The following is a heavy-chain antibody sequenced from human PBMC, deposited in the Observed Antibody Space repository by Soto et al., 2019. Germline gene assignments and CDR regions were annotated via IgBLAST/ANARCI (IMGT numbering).Heavy chain of an antibody. CDR1: GYTFTKYV. CDR3: ARDNNGLRYF. J-gene: IGHJ1*01. D-gene: IGHD2-8*01. V-gene: IGHV1-3*01. Sequence: ASVKVSCKASGYTFTKYVMHWVRQAPGQRLEWMGWIDAGNGNTVYLQKFQGRVTITRDTSASTAYMELSSLRSEDTAVYYCARDNNGLRYFCGQGTLVPVSA. CDR2: IDAGNGNT.